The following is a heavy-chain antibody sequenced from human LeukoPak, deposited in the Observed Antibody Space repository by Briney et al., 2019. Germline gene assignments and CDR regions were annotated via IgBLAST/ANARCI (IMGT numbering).Heavy chain of an antibody. CDR2: IYSGGST. V-gene: IGHV3-53*01. D-gene: IGHD4-17*01. J-gene: IGHJ6*02. CDR1: GFTFSSYA. Sequence: GGSLRLSCAASGFTFSSYAMSWVRQAPGKGLEWVSVIYSGGSTYYADSVKGRFTISRDNSKNTLYLQMNSLRAEDTAVYYCARGLKPNYGEASYGMDVWGQGTTVTVSS. CDR3: ARGLKPNYGEASYGMDV.